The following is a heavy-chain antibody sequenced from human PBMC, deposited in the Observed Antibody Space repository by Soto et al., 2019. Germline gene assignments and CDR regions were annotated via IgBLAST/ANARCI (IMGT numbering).Heavy chain of an antibody. D-gene: IGHD2-15*01. CDR2: IGTAGDT. V-gene: IGHV3-13*01. CDR1: GFTFSRYD. Sequence: PGGSLRLSCAASGFTFSRYDMHWVRQVTGKGLEWVSTIGTAGDTYYPGSVKGRFTISRENAKNSLYLQMNSLRAGDTAVYFCARAYCGGGSCYGPFDYWGQGTLVTVSS. J-gene: IGHJ4*02. CDR3: ARAYCGGGSCYGPFDY.